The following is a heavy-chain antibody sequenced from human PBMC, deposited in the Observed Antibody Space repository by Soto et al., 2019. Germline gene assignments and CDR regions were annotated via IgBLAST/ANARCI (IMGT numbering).Heavy chain of an antibody. Sequence: PGGSLRLSCAASGFTFSSYSMNWVRQAPGKGLEWVSSISSSSSYIYYADSVKGRFTISRDNSKNSLYLQMNSLRAEDTAVYYCAKDQLLWFGESNAFDIWGQGTMVTVSS. CDR2: ISSSSSYI. J-gene: IGHJ3*02. CDR3: AKDQLLWFGESNAFDI. D-gene: IGHD3-10*01. CDR1: GFTFSSYS. V-gene: IGHV3-21*04.